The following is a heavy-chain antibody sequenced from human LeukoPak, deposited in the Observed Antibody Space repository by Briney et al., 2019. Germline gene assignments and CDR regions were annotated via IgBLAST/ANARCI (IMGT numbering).Heavy chain of an antibody. J-gene: IGHJ4*02. CDR3: AKDYRYYDFWSGYYFDY. Sequence: GGSLRLSCAASGLTFANYAMSWVRQAPGKGLEWVSTINTGGSTYHAGSVRGRFTISRDNSKNTLYLQMNSLRAEDTAVYYCAKDYRYYDFWSGYYFDYWGQGTLVTVSS. V-gene: IGHV3-23*01. CDR1: GLTFANYA. CDR2: INTGGST. D-gene: IGHD3-3*01.